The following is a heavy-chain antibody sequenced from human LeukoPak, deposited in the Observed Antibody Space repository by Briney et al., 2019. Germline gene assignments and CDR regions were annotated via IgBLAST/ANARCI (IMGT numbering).Heavy chain of an antibody. CDR1: GFTFSSYE. V-gene: IGHV3-48*03. Sequence: PGGSLRLSCAASGFTFSSYEMNWVRQAPGKGLEWVSYISGGDTMYYADSVKGRFTISRDNSKNTLSLQMNSLRAEDTAVYYCAREFNIDYWGQGTLVSVSS. CDR3: AREFNIDY. J-gene: IGHJ4*02. CDR2: ISGGDTM.